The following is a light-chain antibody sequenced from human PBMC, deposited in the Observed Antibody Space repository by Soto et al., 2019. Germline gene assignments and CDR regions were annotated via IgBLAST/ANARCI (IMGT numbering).Light chain of an antibody. V-gene: IGKV1-9*01. J-gene: IGKJ4*01. CDR1: QDISNY. Sequence: IPLTQSPSSLSASVGDRVTITCRASQDISNYLAWYQQKPGKAPNLLIYAASTLQHGVPSRFSGSGSGTDFTLTISSLQPEDSATYYCQQLNTFLPTFGGGTKVEIK. CDR2: AAS. CDR3: QQLNTFLPT.